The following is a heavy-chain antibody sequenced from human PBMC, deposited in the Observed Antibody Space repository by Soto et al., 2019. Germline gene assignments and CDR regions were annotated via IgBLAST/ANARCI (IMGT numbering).Heavy chain of an antibody. CDR2: IWYDGSNK. Sequence: GGSLRLSCAASGFTFSSYGMHWVRQAPGKGLEWVAVIWYDGSNKYYADSVKGRFTISRDNSKNTLYLQMNSLRAEDTAVYYCARDLEGAHSGYDLLVSDYWGQGTLVTVSS. V-gene: IGHV3-33*01. CDR3: ARDLEGAHSGYDLLVSDY. J-gene: IGHJ4*02. D-gene: IGHD5-12*01. CDR1: GFTFSSYG.